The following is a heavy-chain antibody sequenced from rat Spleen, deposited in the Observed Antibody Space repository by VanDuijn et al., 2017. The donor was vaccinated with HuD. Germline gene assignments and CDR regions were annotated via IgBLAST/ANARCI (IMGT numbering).Heavy chain of an antibody. D-gene: IGHD1-11*01. CDR3: ARQGYNSFDY. CDR1: GYTFTRYY. CDR2: VNTGSGST. Sequence: QVQLQQSGTELAEPGSSVKISCKASGYTFTRYYISWIKQTTGQGLEYIGYVNTGSGSTNYNEKFKDKATLTVDKSSNTAFMQLSSLTPDDSAVYYCARQGYNSFDYWGQGVTVTVSS. J-gene: IGHJ2*01. V-gene: IGHV1-43*01.